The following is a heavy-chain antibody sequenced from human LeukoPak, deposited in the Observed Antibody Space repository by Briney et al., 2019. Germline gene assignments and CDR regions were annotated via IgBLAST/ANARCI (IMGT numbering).Heavy chain of an antibody. Sequence: SQTLSLTCTVSGGSISSGDYYWSWIRQPPGKGLEWIGYIYYSGSTNYNPSLKSRVTISVDKSKNQFSLKLSSVTAADTAVYYCASRTGYFDWLLSSYYYYGMDVWGQGTTVTVSS. V-gene: IGHV4-61*05. D-gene: IGHD3-9*01. CDR3: ASRTGYFDWLLSSYYYYGMDV. CDR1: GGSISSGDYY. CDR2: IYYSGST. J-gene: IGHJ6*02.